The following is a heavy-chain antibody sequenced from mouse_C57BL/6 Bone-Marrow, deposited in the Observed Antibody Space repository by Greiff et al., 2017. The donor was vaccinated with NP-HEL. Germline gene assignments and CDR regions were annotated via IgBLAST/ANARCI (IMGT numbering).Heavy chain of an antibody. D-gene: IGHD1-1*01. CDR3: ARENYYGSSLAY. Sequence: EVKVEESGGGLVKPGGSLKLSCAASGFTFSDYGMHWVRQAPEKGLEWVAYISSGSSTIYYADTVKGRFTISRDNAKNTLFLQMTSLRSEDTAMYYCARENYYGSSLAYWGQGTLVTVSA. CDR1: GFTFSDYG. V-gene: IGHV5-17*01. J-gene: IGHJ3*01. CDR2: ISSGSSTI.